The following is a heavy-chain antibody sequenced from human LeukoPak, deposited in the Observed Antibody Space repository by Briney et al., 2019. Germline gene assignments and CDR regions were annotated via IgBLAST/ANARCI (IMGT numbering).Heavy chain of an antibody. CDR3: ARGGNYYNEAFDM. Sequence: GGSLRLSCAASGFTFRSYTMNWVRQTPGKGLEWVSSISSGSHYIHYADSVEGRFTISRDNAKNSLYLQMNSLRAEDTAVYYCARGGNYYNEAFDMWGQGTMVTVSS. J-gene: IGHJ3*02. V-gene: IGHV3-21*01. D-gene: IGHD3-10*01. CDR1: GFTFRSYT. CDR2: ISSGSHYI.